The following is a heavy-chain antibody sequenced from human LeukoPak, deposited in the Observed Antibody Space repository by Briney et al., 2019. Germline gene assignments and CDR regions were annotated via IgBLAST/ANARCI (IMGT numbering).Heavy chain of an antibody. Sequence: GGSLRLSCAASGFTLSSYAMSWVRQAPGKGLEWVSATSGSGGSTYYADSVKGRFTISRDNSKNTLYLQTNSLRAEDTAVYYCAKGRLSGVVVAGYGMDVWGQGTTITASS. D-gene: IGHD6-19*01. J-gene: IGHJ6*02. CDR1: GFTLSSYA. CDR3: AKGRLSGVVVAGYGMDV. V-gene: IGHV3-23*01. CDR2: TSGSGGST.